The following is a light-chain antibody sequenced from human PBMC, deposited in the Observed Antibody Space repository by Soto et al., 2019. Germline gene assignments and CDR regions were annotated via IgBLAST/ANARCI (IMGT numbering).Light chain of an antibody. CDR3: QQYGSPPGT. CDR2: GAS. J-gene: IGKJ5*01. CDR1: QSVSSSY. Sequence: ENVLTQSPGTLSLSPGERATLSCRASQSVSSSYLAWYQQKPGQAPRLLIYGASSRATGIPDRFSGSGSGTDFTLTISRLEPEDFAVYYCQQYGSPPGTFGQGTRLEI. V-gene: IGKV3-20*01.